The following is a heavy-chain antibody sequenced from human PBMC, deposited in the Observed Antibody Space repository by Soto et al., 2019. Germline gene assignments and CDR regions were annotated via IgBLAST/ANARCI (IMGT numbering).Heavy chain of an antibody. D-gene: IGHD3-3*01. Sequence: GGSLRLSCAASGFTFSSYWMSWVRQAPGKGLEWVANIKQDGSERYYVDSVKGRFTISRDNAENSLYLQVNSLRAEDTAVYYCAQGFLEWLLLYWGQGTLVTVSS. CDR2: IKQDGSER. CDR3: AQGFLEWLLLY. J-gene: IGHJ4*02. CDR1: GFTFSSYW. V-gene: IGHV3-7*01.